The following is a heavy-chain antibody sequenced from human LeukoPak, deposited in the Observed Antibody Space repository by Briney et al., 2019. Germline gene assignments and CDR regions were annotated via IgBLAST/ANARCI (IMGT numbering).Heavy chain of an antibody. CDR3: ARVEAYCGGDCYYDAFDI. CDR1: GGTFSCYA. CDR2: IIPIFGTA. Sequence: SVKVSCKASGGTFSCYAISWVRQAPGQGLEWMGGIIPIFGTANYAQKFQGRVTITADESTSTAYMELSSLRSEDTAVYYCARVEAYCGGDCYYDAFDIWGQGTMVTVSS. J-gene: IGHJ3*02. V-gene: IGHV1-69*13. D-gene: IGHD2-21*02.